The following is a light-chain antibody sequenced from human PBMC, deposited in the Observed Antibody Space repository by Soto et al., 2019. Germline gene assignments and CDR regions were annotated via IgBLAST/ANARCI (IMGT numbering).Light chain of an antibody. CDR2: VAS. CDR1: QGISSY. CDR3: QQCYSYPWT. J-gene: IGKJ1*01. Sequence: AIRMTQSPSSFSASTGDRVTITCRASQGISSYLAWYQQKPGKAPKVLIYVASTLQSGVPSRFSGSGSGTDFTLTISCLQSEDFASYFCQQCYSYPWTFVQGTK. V-gene: IGKV1-8*01.